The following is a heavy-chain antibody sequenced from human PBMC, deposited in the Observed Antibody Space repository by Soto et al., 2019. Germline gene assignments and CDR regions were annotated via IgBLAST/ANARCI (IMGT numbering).Heavy chain of an antibody. CDR1: GFTFSDYA. V-gene: IGHV3-30*18. CDR2: VSHDGRNT. CDR3: AKGGRQWLVTSDFNY. Sequence: VQLVESGGGVVQPGRSLRLSCAASGFTFSDYAMHWVRQAPGTGLEWVAVVSHDGRNTHYADSVKGRFTISRDSSKDTVSLEMTSLRAEDTAVYYCAKGGRQWLVTSDFNYWGQGALVTVSS. D-gene: IGHD6-19*01. J-gene: IGHJ4*02.